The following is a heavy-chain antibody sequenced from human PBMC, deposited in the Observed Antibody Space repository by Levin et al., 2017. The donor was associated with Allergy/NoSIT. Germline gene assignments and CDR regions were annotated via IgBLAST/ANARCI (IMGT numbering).Heavy chain of an antibody. Sequence: GGSLRLSCAASGFTFSSYGMHWVRQAPGKGLEWMAIISYNGNDQYYGDSVKGRFTISRDNSRNTLYLQMNSLRAEDTAVYYCAKGVYHDSRGYYYTIDYWGQGTLVTVSS. CDR3: AKGVYHDSRGYYYTIDY. CDR2: ISYNGNDQ. CDR1: GFTFSSYG. D-gene: IGHD3-22*01. V-gene: IGHV3-30*18. J-gene: IGHJ4*02.